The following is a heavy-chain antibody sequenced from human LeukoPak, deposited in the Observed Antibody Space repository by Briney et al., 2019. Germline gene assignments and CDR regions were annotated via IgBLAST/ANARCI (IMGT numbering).Heavy chain of an antibody. CDR2: INPSGGST. V-gene: IGHV1-46*01. D-gene: IGHD1-26*01. J-gene: IGHJ3*02. CDR1: GYTFTSYY. Sequence: ASVKVSCKASGYTFTSYYMHWVRQAPGQGLEWMGIINPSGGSTSYAQKFQGRVTMTRDMSTSTDYMELSSLRVEDTAVYYCAKGSDVTMTIVGDGIDIWGQGTLVTVSS. CDR3: AKGSDVTMTIVGDGIDI.